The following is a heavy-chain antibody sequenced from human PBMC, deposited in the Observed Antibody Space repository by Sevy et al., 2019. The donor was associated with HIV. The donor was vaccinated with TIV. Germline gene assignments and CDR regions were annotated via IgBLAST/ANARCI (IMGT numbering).Heavy chain of an antibody. CDR3: ASGAYSYASRSQNFDY. Sequence: GGSLRLSCAASGFTFSSYGMHWVRQAPGKGLEWVALIWYDGTNKYYADSVKGRFTISRDNSKNTLYLQMNSLRAEDTAVYYCASGAYSYASRSQNFDYWGPGTLVTVSS. CDR1: GFTFSSYG. V-gene: IGHV3-33*01. D-gene: IGHD3-10*01. J-gene: IGHJ4*02. CDR2: IWYDGTNK.